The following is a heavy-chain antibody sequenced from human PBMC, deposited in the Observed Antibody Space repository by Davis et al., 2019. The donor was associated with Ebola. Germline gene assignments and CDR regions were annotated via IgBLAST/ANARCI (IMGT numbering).Heavy chain of an antibody. CDR3: ANLNSGPVVPAAKGWNWNYGWYYGMDV. Sequence: AASVKVSCKASGYTFTSYYMHWVRQAPGQGLEWMGIINPSGGSTSYAQKFQGRVTMTRDTSTSTVYMELSSLRAEDTALYYCANLNSGPVVPAAKGWNWNYGWYYGMDVWGQGTTVTVSS. CDR1: GYTFTSYY. J-gene: IGHJ6*02. D-gene: IGHD2-2*01. CDR2: INPSGGST. V-gene: IGHV1-46*01.